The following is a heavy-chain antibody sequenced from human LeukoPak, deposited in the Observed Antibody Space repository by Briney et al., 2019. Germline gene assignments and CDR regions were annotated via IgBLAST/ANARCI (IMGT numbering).Heavy chain of an antibody. Sequence: SETLSLTCTVSGGSIISSSYNWGWIRQPPGKGLEWIATIYYSGSTYYNPSLKSRVTISVDTSKNQFSLKLSSVTAADTAVYYCARLVQLGYCSSTSCYGAFDIWGQGTMVTVSS. CDR3: ARLVQLGYCSSTSCYGAFDI. D-gene: IGHD2-2*01. CDR1: GGSIISSSYN. J-gene: IGHJ3*02. CDR2: IYYSGST. V-gene: IGHV4-39*01.